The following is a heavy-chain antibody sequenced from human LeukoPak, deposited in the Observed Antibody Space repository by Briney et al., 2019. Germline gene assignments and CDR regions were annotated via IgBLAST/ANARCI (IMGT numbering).Heavy chain of an antibody. D-gene: IGHD4/OR15-4a*01. CDR3: AKDMVPRGY. CDR1: GFTFSSYA. V-gene: IGHV3-23*01. Sequence: GGSLRLSCAASGFTFSSYAMSWVRQAPGKGLEWVSGISGDGDSTYYADSVKGRFTISRDNSKNTLYLQINSLRAEDTAVYYCAKDMVPRGYWGQGTLVTVSS. J-gene: IGHJ4*02. CDR2: ISGDGDST.